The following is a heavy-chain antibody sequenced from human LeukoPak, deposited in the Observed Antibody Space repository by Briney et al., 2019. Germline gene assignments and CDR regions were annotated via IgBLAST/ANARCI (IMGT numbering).Heavy chain of an antibody. V-gene: IGHV4-39*01. CDR1: WGSITSSSYY. D-gene: IGHD3-22*01. Sequence: NPSETLSLTCTVSWGSITSSSYYSGGIRQPPWKGLEWFVIMYDTGTTYYHPSLKTRFTLSVDTSKTKFSLKLSSVTAADTAVYFCARHPGYYDSSGPKDYWGQGTLVTVSS. J-gene: IGHJ4*02. CDR3: ARHPGYYDSSGPKDY. CDR2: MYDTGTT.